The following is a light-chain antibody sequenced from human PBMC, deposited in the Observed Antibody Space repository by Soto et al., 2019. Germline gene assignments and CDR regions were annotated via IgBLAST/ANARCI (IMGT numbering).Light chain of an antibody. Sequence: EVVSTQSPGTLSLSPGERATLSYRANQSFCSTYFAWYQQKPGQAPRLLIFGSSDRATGIPDKFSGSGSGREFTLTISRLEPEDFAVYYCQQYGSSPPYTFGEGTKLEIK. J-gene: IGKJ2*01. CDR2: GSS. V-gene: IGKV3-20*01. CDR3: QQYGSSPPYT. CDR1: QSFCSTY.